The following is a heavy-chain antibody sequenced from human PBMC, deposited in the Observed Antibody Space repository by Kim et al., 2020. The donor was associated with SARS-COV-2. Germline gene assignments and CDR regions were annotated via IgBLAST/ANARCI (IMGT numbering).Heavy chain of an antibody. CDR1: GYTFTNYW. CDR2: IYPGDSDT. CDR3: ARRNIATSFHSFDI. J-gene: IGHJ3*02. Sequence: GESLKIFCKGSGYTFTNYWIGWVRQMPGKGLEWMGIIYPGDSDTRYRPSFQGQVTILADKSISTAYLQWSSLKASDTAMYYCARRNIATSFHSFDIWGQGTMVTVSS. D-gene: IGHD6-13*01. V-gene: IGHV5-51*01.